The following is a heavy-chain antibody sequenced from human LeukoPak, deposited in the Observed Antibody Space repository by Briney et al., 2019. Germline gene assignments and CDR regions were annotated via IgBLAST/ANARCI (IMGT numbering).Heavy chain of an antibody. V-gene: IGHV3-23*01. CDR3: AKVPIIAARPAYFDY. Sequence: GGSLRLSCAASGLTFSSYAMSWVRQAPGKGLEWVSAISGSGGSTYYADSVKGRFTISRDNSKNTLTLQMNSLRAEDTAVYYCAKVPIIAARPAYFDYWGQGTLVTVSS. J-gene: IGHJ4*02. D-gene: IGHD6-6*01. CDR1: GLTFSSYA. CDR2: ISGSGGST.